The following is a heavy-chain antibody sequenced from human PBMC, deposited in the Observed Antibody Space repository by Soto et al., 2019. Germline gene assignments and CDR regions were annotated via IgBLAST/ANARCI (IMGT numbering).Heavy chain of an antibody. Sequence: ASVKVSCKASGYTFTGYYMHWVRQAPGQGLEWMGWINPNSGGTNYAQKFQGWVTMTRDTSISTAYMELSRLRSDDTAVYYCARDSPPSNYCSSTSCYYYYGMDVWGQGTTVTVSS. D-gene: IGHD2-2*01. CDR2: INPNSGGT. CDR3: ARDSPPSNYCSSTSCYYYYGMDV. CDR1: GYTFTGYY. J-gene: IGHJ6*02. V-gene: IGHV1-2*04.